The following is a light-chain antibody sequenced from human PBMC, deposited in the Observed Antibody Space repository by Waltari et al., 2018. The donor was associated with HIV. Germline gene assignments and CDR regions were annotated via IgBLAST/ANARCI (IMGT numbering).Light chain of an antibody. V-gene: IGLV2-14*03. CDR2: DVT. CDR1: SSDVGGYNY. CDR3: SSYTSSSIPYYV. Sequence: QSALTQPASVSGSPGQSITISCTGTSSDVGGYNYVPWYRQHPGKAPKLMIYDVTNRPSGVSNRFSGSKSGNTASLTISGLQAEDEADYYCSSYTSSSIPYYVFGSGTKVTVL. J-gene: IGLJ1*01.